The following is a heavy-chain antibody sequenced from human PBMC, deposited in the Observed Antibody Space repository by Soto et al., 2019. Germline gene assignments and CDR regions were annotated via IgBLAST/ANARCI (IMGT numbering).Heavy chain of an antibody. D-gene: IGHD6-6*01. CDR2: IYYSGCT. CDR3: ARVVRGSIDY. V-gene: IGHV4-31*03. CDR1: GGSIGSGTYY. Sequence: QVQLKESGPGLVKPSQTLSLTCTVSGGSIGSGTYYWGWFRQHPGKGLEWIGYIYYSGCTYYNPSLQSRVSILVDTSKNQFSLKVSSLTAADTAVYYCARVVRGSIDYWGQGTLVTVSS. J-gene: IGHJ4*02.